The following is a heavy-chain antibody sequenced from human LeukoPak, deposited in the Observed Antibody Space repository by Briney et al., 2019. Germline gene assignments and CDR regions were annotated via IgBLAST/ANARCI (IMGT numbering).Heavy chain of an antibody. CDR3: ARVTYGSGTYGAFDY. D-gene: IGHD3-10*01. CDR1: GFTLSSYW. CDR2: INSDGSST. Sequence: PGGSLRLSCAASGFTLSSYWMHWVRQAPGKGLVWVSRINSDGSSTYYADSVKGRFTISRDNSKNTLYLQMNSLRAEDTAVYYCARVTYGSGTYGAFDYWGQGTLVTVSS. V-gene: IGHV3-74*01. J-gene: IGHJ4*02.